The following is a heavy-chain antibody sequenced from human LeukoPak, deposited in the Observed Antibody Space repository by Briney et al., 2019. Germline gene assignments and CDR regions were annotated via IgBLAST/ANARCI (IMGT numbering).Heavy chain of an antibody. V-gene: IGHV5-51*01. CDR1: GYSLTSYW. CDR3: ARQGVVRLLWFGELSWYFDL. Sequence: GESLKISCKGSGYSLTSYWIGWVRQMPGKGLEWMGIIYPGDSDTRYSPSFQGQVTISADKSISTAYLQWSSLKASDTAMYYCARQGVVRLLWFGELSWYFDLWGRGTLVTVSS. D-gene: IGHD3-10*01. CDR2: IYPGDSDT. J-gene: IGHJ2*01.